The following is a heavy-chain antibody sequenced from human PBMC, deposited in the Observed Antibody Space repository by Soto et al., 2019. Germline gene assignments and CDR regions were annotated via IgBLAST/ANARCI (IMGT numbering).Heavy chain of an antibody. Sequence: SETLSLPCAVYGGSFSGYYWSWIRQPPGKGLEWILKINDSGSINYNPSLKSRVKISVDKSKKKFSLKLSSLTAADTVVHYCASAYYDSSGYYPFPLRXWGQGALLTISX. V-gene: IGHV4-34*01. D-gene: IGHD3-22*01. CDR3: ASAYYDSSGYYPFPLRX. J-gene: IGHJ4*02. CDR1: GGSFSGYY. CDR2: INDSGSI.